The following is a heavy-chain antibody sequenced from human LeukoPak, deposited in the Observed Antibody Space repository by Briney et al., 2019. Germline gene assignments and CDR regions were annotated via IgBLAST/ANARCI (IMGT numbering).Heavy chain of an antibody. J-gene: IGHJ6*02. D-gene: IGHD1-1*01. CDR3: AGETGSTWYYDYGMDV. CDR1: GDSVSSNSAA. Sequence: SQTLSLTCAISGDSVSSNSAAWNWIRQSPSRGLELLGRTYYRSKWYNDYAVSVKSRITINPDTSKTQFSLQLNSVTPEDTAVYYCAGETGSTWYYDYGMDVWGQGTTVTVSS. CDR2: TYYRSKWYN. V-gene: IGHV6-1*01.